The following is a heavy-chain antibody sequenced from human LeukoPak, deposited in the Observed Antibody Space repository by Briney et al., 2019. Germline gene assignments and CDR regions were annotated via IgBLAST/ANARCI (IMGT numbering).Heavy chain of an antibody. V-gene: IGHV4-59*01. CDR2: IHYSGST. CDR1: GGSISSYY. CDR3: ARSPSMVRGVIYWFDP. D-gene: IGHD3-10*01. J-gene: IGHJ5*02. Sequence: SETLSLTCTVSGGSISSYYWSWIRQPPGKGLEWIGYIHYSGSTNYNPSLKSRVTISVDTSKNQFSLKLSSVTAADTAVYYCARSPSMVRGVIYWFDPWGQGTLVTVSS.